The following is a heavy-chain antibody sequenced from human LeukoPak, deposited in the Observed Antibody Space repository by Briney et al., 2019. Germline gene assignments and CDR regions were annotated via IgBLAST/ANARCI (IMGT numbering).Heavy chain of an antibody. CDR1: GFTFSSYA. V-gene: IGHV3-23*01. D-gene: IGHD2-2*01. J-gene: IGHJ4*02. CDR2: ISGSGGST. CDR3: AKGTLGHCSSNGCYLFDY. Sequence: GGSLRLSCAASGFTFSSYAMSWVRQAPRKGLERVSAISGSGGSTYYADSVKGRFTISRDNSKNTLYLQMNSLRTEDTAVYYCAKGTLGHCSSNGCYLFDYWGQGTLVTVSS.